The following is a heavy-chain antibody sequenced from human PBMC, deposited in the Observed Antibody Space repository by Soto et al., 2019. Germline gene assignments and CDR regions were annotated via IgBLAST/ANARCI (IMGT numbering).Heavy chain of an antibody. CDR3: ARARYDFGSLFGMDF. Sequence: QVQLQESGPGLVKPSETLSLTCTVSGGSISSYYWSWLRQPAGKGLEWIGRIYTSGSTNYNPSLNSRVPMALDTSRNQFSLKLSSVTAADTAVYYCARARYDFGSLFGMDFWGQGTTVTVSS. V-gene: IGHV4-4*07. CDR1: GGSISSYY. CDR2: IYTSGST. D-gene: IGHD3-3*01. J-gene: IGHJ6*02.